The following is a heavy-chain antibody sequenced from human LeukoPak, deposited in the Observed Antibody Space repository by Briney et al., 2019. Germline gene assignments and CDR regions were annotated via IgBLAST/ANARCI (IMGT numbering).Heavy chain of an antibody. Sequence: SVKVSCKASGGTFSSYAISWVRQAPGQGLEWMGGIIPIFGTANYAQKFQGRVTITTDESTSTAYMELSSLRSEDTAVYYCARGIAAAGTPPSRFDPWGQGTLVTVSS. J-gene: IGHJ5*02. D-gene: IGHD6-13*01. V-gene: IGHV1-69*05. CDR2: IIPIFGTA. CDR1: GGTFSSYA. CDR3: ARGIAAAGTPPSRFDP.